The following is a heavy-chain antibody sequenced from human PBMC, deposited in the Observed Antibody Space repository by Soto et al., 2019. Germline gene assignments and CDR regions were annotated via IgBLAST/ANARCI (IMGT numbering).Heavy chain of an antibody. Sequence: EVQLVESGGGLVQPGGSLRLSCVASGLTFNSNWMHWVRQAPGKGLVWISGLNSDGRSTKYADSVKGRFSISRDNAKNMLYLQMSSLRIEDTAVYYCASGWAAAAWGQGTLVTVSS. CDR1: GLTFNSNW. V-gene: IGHV3-74*01. CDR2: LNSDGRST. D-gene: IGHD6-13*01. J-gene: IGHJ5*02. CDR3: ASGWAAAA.